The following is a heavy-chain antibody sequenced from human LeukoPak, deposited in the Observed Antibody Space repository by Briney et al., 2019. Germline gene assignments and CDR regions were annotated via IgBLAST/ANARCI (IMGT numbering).Heavy chain of an antibody. Sequence: SQTLSLTCVISGDSFSSNIAAWNWSRQSPSRGLEWLGSTYYRSKWYSDYSVSVKSRITINADTSKNQFSLQLNSVTPEDTAVYYCARDEDGTKVRGHYCYGMDVWGQGTTVTVSS. V-gene: IGHV6-1*01. CDR1: GDSFSSNIAA. CDR2: TYYRSKWYS. CDR3: ARDEDGTKVRGHYCYGMDV. J-gene: IGHJ6*02. D-gene: IGHD5-24*01.